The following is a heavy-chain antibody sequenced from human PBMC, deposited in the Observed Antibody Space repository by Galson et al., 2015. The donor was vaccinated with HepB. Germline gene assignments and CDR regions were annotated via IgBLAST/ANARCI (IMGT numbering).Heavy chain of an antibody. Sequence: SVKVSCKASGYTFTSYGISWVRQAPGQGLEWMGWISAYNGNTNYAQKLQGRVTMTTDTSTSTAYMELGSLRSDDTAVYYCARGEDALGGSGPLGGYFDYWGQGTLVTVSS. CDR3: ARGEDALGGSGPLGGYFDY. V-gene: IGHV1-18*04. J-gene: IGHJ4*02. CDR2: ISAYNGNT. D-gene: IGHD6-19*01. CDR1: GYTFTSYG.